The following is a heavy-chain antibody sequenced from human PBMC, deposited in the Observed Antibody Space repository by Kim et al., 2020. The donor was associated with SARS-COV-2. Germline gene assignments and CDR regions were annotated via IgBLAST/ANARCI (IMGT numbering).Heavy chain of an antibody. CDR2: GT. V-gene: IGHV1-2*02. Sequence: GTNYAQKLQGRVTMTRDTSISTAYMELSRLRSDDTAVYYCARDPAGIAAHWGQGTLVTVSS. D-gene: IGHD6-13*01. CDR3: ARDPAGIAAH. J-gene: IGHJ4*02.